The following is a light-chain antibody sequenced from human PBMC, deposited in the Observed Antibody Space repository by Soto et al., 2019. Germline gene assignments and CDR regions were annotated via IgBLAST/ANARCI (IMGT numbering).Light chain of an antibody. CDR2: AAS. CDR1: QGIYNY. Sequence: DIQMTQSPSSLSASVGDRVTITCRASQGIYNYLAWYQQKPGKAPKLLIYAASTLEAGVTSRLSGSGSGTDFTLTISSLQPEDVATYYCHKYNSALLTFGQGTRLEIK. J-gene: IGKJ5*01. V-gene: IGKV1-27*01. CDR3: HKYNSALLT.